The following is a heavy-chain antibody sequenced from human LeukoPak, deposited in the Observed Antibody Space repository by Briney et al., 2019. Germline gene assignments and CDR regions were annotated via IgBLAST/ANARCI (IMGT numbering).Heavy chain of an antibody. J-gene: IGHJ4*02. CDR3: ARVGFSYGYVIDY. D-gene: IGHD5-18*01. CDR1: GGSISSSNYN. V-gene: IGHV4-39*01. CDR2: IYYRGTT. Sequence: SETLSLTCTVSGGSISSSNYNWGWIRQPPGKGPEWIASIYYRGTTYYNPSLKSRVTISVDTSKSQFSLRLSSVTAADTAVYYCARVGFSYGYVIDYWGQGTLVTVSS.